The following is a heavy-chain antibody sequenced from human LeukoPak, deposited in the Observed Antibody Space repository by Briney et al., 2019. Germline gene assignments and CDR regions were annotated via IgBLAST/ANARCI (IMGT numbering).Heavy chain of an antibody. V-gene: IGHV4-39*01. CDR1: GGSISSSSHY. Sequence: PSETLSLTCTVSGGSISSSSHYWGWIRQPPGKGLEWIGSIYYSGSTYYNPSLKSRVTISVDTSKNQFSLKLSSVTAADTAVYYCARLNSSGHFDYWGQGTLVTVSS. CDR2: IYYSGST. J-gene: IGHJ4*02. CDR3: ARLNSSGHFDY. D-gene: IGHD6-19*01.